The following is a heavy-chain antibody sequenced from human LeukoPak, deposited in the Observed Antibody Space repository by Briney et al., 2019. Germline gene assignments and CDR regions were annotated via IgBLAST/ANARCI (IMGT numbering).Heavy chain of an antibody. V-gene: IGHV4-4*07. Sequence: SETLSLTCTVSGGSISSYYWSWIRQPAGRGLEWIGRIYTSGSTNYNPSLKSRVTVSVDTSKNQFSLKLSSVTAADTAIYYCARGGYYGSGNDFRFDPWGQGTLVTVSS. CDR2: IYTSGST. CDR3: ARGGYYGSGNDFRFDP. CDR1: GGSISSYY. J-gene: IGHJ5*02. D-gene: IGHD3-10*01.